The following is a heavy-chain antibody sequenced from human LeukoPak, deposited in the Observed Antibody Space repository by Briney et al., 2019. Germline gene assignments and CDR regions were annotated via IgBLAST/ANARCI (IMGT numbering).Heavy chain of an antibody. CDR3: AKRPPARGLINWFDP. V-gene: IGHV3-30*18. J-gene: IGHJ5*02. D-gene: IGHD2-2*01. CDR2: ISYDGSNK. Sequence: GGSLRLSCAASGFTFSSYGMHWVRQAPGKGLEWVAVISYDGSNKYYADSVKGRFTISRDNSKNTLYLQMNSLRAEDTAVYYCAKRPPARGLINWFDPWGQGTLVTVSS. CDR1: GFTFSSYG.